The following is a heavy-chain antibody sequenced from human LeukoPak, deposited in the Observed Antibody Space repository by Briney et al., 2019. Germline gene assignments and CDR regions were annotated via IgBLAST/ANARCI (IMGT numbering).Heavy chain of an antibody. J-gene: IGHJ4*02. V-gene: IGHV1-69*13. CDR3: AGLPEYSGYDFAGENDY. D-gene: IGHD5-12*01. CDR1: EGTFSSYA. Sequence: SVKVSCKASEGTFSSYAISWVRQAPGQGLEWMGGIIPIFGTANYAQKFQGRVTITADESTSTAYMELSSLRSEDTAVYYCAGLPEYSGYDFAGENDYWGQGTLVTVSS. CDR2: IIPIFGTA.